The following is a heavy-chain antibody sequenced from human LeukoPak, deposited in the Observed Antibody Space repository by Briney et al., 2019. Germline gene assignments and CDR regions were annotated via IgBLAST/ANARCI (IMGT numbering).Heavy chain of an antibody. D-gene: IGHD6-19*01. V-gene: IGHV3-53*01. CDR1: GFTVSTNY. CDR3: AKDAEFIAVASFDP. CDR2: VYSDGKT. Sequence: PGGSLRLSCAASGFTVSTNYMSWARQAPGKGLEWVSVVYSDGKTYYADSVKGRFTISRDNSKNTLYLQMNSLRAEDTAVYYCAKDAEFIAVASFDPWGQGTLVTVSS. J-gene: IGHJ5*02.